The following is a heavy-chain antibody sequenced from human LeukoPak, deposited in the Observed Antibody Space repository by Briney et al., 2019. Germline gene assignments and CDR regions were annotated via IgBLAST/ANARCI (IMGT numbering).Heavy chain of an antibody. CDR2: IYYSGST. Sequence: SETLSLTCTVSGGSISSGGYYWSWIRQHPGKGLECIGYIYYSGSTYYNPSLKSRVTISVDTSKNQFSLKLSSVTAADTAVYYCARATRVFGVVIMGPNYYYGMDVWGQGTTVTVSS. CDR1: GGSISSGGYY. J-gene: IGHJ6*02. CDR3: ARATRVFGVVIMGPNYYYGMDV. D-gene: IGHD3-3*01. V-gene: IGHV4-31*03.